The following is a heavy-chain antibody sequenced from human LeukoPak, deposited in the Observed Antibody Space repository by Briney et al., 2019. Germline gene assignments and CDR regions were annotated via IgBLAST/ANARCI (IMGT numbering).Heavy chain of an antibody. D-gene: IGHD6-13*01. CDR1: GFTVSSNY. V-gene: IGHV3-66*02. CDR2: IYSGGST. J-gene: IGHJ4*02. CDR3: ARVGGSSRSPFDY. Sequence: GGSLRLSCAASGFTVSSNYMSWVRQAPGKGLEWVSVIYSGGSTYYADSAKGRFTISRDNSKNTLYLQMNSLRAEDTAVYYCARVGGSSRSPFDYWGQGTLVTVSS.